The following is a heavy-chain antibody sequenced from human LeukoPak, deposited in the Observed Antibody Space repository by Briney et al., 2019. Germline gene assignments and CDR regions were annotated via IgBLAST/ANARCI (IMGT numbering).Heavy chain of an antibody. D-gene: IGHD5-24*01. CDR1: GFTVSSSY. CDR2: IYAIGTT. Sequence: GGSLRLSRTASGFTVSSSYMSWVRQAPGKGLEWVSLIYAIGTTYYADSVKDRFTISRDNSKNTVYLQMNSLRAEDTAVYYCARGSATATIQLDNWGQGTLVTVSS. J-gene: IGHJ4*02. CDR3: ARGSATATIQLDN. V-gene: IGHV3-66*01.